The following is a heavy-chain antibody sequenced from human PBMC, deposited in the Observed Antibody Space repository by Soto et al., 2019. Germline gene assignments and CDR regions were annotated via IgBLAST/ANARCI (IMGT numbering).Heavy chain of an antibody. CDR2: ISAYNGNT. V-gene: IGHV1-18*01. J-gene: IGHJ4*02. D-gene: IGHD6-19*01. CDR3: ARVDSAGYSSGWYFAFDY. CDR1: GYTFTSYG. Sequence: ASVKVSCKASGYTFTSYGISWVRQAPGQGLEWMGWISAYNGNTNYAQKLQGRVTMTTDTSTSTAYMELRSLRSDDTAVYYCARVDSAGYSSGWYFAFDYWGQGTLVTVPQ.